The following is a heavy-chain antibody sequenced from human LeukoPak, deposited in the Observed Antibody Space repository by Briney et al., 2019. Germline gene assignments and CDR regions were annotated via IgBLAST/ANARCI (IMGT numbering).Heavy chain of an antibody. D-gene: IGHD4-11*01. J-gene: IGHJ3*02. CDR2: INYIGST. Sequence: PSETLSLTCAVYGGSFRASYWSWIRQPPGKGLEWIGAINYIGSTDYNPSLKSRVTISVVTSKNQFSLKVNSVTAADTAVYYCARDRGNYVIEAFDIWGQGTMVTVSS. V-gene: IGHV4-34*01. CDR1: GGSFRASY. CDR3: ARDRGNYVIEAFDI.